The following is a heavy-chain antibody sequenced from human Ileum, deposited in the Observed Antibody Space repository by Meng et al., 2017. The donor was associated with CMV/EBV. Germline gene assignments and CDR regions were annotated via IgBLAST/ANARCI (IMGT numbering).Heavy chain of an antibody. J-gene: IGHJ4*02. CDR3: ARDLTNKWFYY. D-gene: IGHD1-26*01. CDR2: MYFSGIA. V-gene: IGHV4-39*07. CDR1: GDPISSGSHS. Sequence: QMQLQESGPGLGTPAETLSLTCTAAGDPISSGSHSWAWFRQPPGRRLEWIGSMYFSGIADYTPSLKSRVTISLHATQKQFSLRLTSVTAADSAVYFCARDLTNKWFYYWGQGTLVTVSS.